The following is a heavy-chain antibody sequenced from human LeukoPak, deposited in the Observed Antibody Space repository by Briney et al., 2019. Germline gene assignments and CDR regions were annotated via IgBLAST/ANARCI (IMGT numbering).Heavy chain of an antibody. Sequence: ASVKVSCKASGYTFTGYYLHWVRQAPGQGLEWMGWINPDSGGTNYAQKFQGRVTMTRDTSISTAYLDLSRLRSDDTAVYYCGRGRGDGYNAYYFDYWGQGTLVTVSS. V-gene: IGHV1-2*02. CDR1: GYTFTGYY. CDR2: INPDSGGT. D-gene: IGHD5-24*01. J-gene: IGHJ4*02. CDR3: GRGRGDGYNAYYFDY.